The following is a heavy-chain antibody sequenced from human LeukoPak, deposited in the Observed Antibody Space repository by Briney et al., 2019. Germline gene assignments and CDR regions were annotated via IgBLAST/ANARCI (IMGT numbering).Heavy chain of an antibody. Sequence: GGSPRLSCAASGFTFSSYWMSWVRQAPGKGLEWVANIKQGGSEKYYVDSVKGRFTISRDNAKNSLYLQMNSLRAEDTAVYYCARDLVVVVAATSFNWFDPWGQGTLVTVSS. CDR3: ARDLVVVVAATSFNWFDP. V-gene: IGHV3-7*01. CDR2: IKQGGSEK. CDR1: GFTFSSYW. J-gene: IGHJ5*02. D-gene: IGHD2-15*01.